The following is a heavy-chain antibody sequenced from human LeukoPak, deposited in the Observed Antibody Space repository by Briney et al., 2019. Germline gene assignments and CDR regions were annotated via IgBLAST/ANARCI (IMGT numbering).Heavy chain of an antibody. D-gene: IGHD2-2*01. V-gene: IGHV3-30-3*01. CDR1: GFTFSSYA. CDR3: ARDGCSSTSCRAYYYYYGMDV. J-gene: IGHJ6*02. CDR2: ISYDGSNK. Sequence: PGGSLRLSCAASGFTFSSYAMHWVRQAPGKGLEWVAVISYDGSNKYYADSVKGRFTISRDNSKNTLYLQMNSLRAKDTAVYYCARDGCSSTSCRAYYYYYGMDVWGQGTTVTVSS.